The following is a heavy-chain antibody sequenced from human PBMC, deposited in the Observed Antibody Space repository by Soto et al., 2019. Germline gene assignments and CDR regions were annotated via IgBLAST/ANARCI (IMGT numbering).Heavy chain of an antibody. CDR1: GCSISRNSYS. CDR2: SDNSGRT. J-gene: IGHJ5*02. V-gene: IGHV4-39*01. CDR3: APRQGGSSNWFEP. D-gene: IGHD2-15*01. Sequence: SETLSLTCTVSGCSISRNSYSWGWIRQAKGKGMEWIGTSDNSGRTYYNPSIKRRVTISVETSKTQFFLKLSSVTDANTAVYYCAPRQGGSSNWFEPWGQGTLVTVSS.